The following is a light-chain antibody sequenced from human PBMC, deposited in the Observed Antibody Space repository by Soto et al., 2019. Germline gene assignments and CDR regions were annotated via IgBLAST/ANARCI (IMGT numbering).Light chain of an antibody. V-gene: IGKV1-27*01. CDR2: SAS. CDR1: QGINNY. Sequence: DIQMTQSPSSLSASVGDSVTITCRASQGINNYLAWYQQKPGKVPVLLIYSASTLKPGIPSRFSGSGAGTDFTLTISSLHPEDFATYYCQKYDSAPRTFGQGTKVDIK. CDR3: QKYDSAPRT. J-gene: IGKJ1*01.